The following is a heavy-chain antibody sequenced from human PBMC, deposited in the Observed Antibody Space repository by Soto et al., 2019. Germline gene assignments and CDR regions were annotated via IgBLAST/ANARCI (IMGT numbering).Heavy chain of an antibody. Sequence: QVKLVESGGGVVQPGRSLRLSCEASSFIFNDYGMHWVRQAPGKGLDWVAVISYDGNNKYYAQSVKGRFTISRDNSKNTLFLHMDSLRREDTAVYHCVKGDLDTAVVNSPDAFDFWGQGTMVTVS. V-gene: IGHV3-30*18. J-gene: IGHJ3*01. CDR3: VKGDLDTAVVNSPDAFDF. CDR2: ISYDGNNK. CDR1: SFIFNDYG. D-gene: IGHD5-18*01.